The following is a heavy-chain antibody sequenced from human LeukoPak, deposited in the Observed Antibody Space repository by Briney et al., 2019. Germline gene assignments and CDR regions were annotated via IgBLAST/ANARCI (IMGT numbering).Heavy chain of an antibody. J-gene: IGHJ6*03. D-gene: IGHD6-19*01. CDR1: GFTFSSYA. V-gene: IGHV3-30-3*01. Sequence: GRSLRLSCAASGFTFSSYAMHWVRQAPGKGLEWVAVISYDGSNKYYADSVKGRFTISRDNSKNTLYLQMNSLRAEDTAVYYCAREREDLAVADVYYYYYYMDVWGKGTTVTVSS. CDR2: ISYDGSNK. CDR3: AREREDLAVADVYYYYYYMDV.